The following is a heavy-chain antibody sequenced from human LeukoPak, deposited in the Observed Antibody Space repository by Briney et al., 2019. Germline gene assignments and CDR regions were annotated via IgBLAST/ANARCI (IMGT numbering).Heavy chain of an antibody. D-gene: IGHD2-8*01. J-gene: IGHJ6*02. CDR3: AGGWVPCTNGVCPLLGYYYYYGMDV. Sequence: PSETLSLTCTVSGGSISSSSYYWGWIRQPPGKGLEWIGSIYYSGSTYYNPSLKSRVTISVDTSKNQFSLKLSSVTAADTAVYYCAGGWVPCTNGVCPLLGYYYYYGMDVWGQGTTVTVSS. CDR2: IYYSGST. V-gene: IGHV4-39*01. CDR1: GGSISSSSYY.